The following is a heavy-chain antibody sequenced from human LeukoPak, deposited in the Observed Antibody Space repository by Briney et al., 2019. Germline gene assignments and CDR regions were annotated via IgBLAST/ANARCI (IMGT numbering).Heavy chain of an antibody. V-gene: IGHV3-30*18. D-gene: IGHD3-9*01. CDR3: AKALRYFDWLVRADY. CDR1: AFTFSSYG. CDR2: ISYDGSNK. Sequence: GGSLRLSCAAAAFTFSSYGMRWVRQAPGKGLEWVAVISYDGSNKYYADSVKGRFTISRDNSKNTLYLQMNSLRAEDTAVYYCAKALRYFDWLVRADYWGQGTLVTVSS. J-gene: IGHJ4*02.